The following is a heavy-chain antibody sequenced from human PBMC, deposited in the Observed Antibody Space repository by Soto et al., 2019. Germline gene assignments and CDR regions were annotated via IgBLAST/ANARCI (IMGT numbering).Heavy chain of an antibody. CDR2: ISRDGGTK. CDR1: GFTVSTYG. J-gene: IGHJ4*02. D-gene: IGHD2-8*02. CDR3: TGEVASGY. V-gene: IGHV3-30*03. Sequence: QVQLVESGGGVVQPGRSLRLSCAVSGFTVSTYGMHWVRQAPGKGLEWVAVISRDGGTKYYADSVKGRFTISRDNSRNTFFLEMNSLRGDDMAVFYCTGEVASGYWGQGTLVTVSS.